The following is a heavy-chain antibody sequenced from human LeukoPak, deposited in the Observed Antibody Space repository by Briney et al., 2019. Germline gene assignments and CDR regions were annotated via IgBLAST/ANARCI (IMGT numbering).Heavy chain of an antibody. D-gene: IGHD4-17*01. CDR3: ARDGLNDYGDYVGYYYGMDV. J-gene: IGHJ6*02. CDR2: IYYSGST. Sequence: PSETLSLTCTVSGGSISSYYWSWLRQPPGKGLEWIGYIYYSGSTNYNPSLKSRVTISVDTSKNQFSLKLSSVTAADTAVYYCARDGLNDYGDYVGYYYGMDVWGQGTTVTVSS. CDR1: GGSISSYY. V-gene: IGHV4-59*01.